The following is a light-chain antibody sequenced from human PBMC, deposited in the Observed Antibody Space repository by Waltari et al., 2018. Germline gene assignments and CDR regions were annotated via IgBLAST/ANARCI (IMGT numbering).Light chain of an antibody. V-gene: IGLV3-25*02. CDR2: KDT. Sequence: SHELTQPPSVSVSPGQTARITCSGDALPKHYGYWYHRKPGQAPVLVIYKDTERPSGITERLSGSSSGTTVTVTRRGVEGEEGDYYYCQAADSSGLFDVFGTGTKVIVL. J-gene: IGLJ1*01. CDR3: QAADSSGLFDV. CDR1: ALPKHY.